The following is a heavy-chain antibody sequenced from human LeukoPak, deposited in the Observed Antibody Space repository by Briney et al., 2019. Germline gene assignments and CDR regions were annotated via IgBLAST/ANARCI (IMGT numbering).Heavy chain of an antibody. J-gene: IGHJ4*02. CDR1: GISFSAHG. CDR3: ASERLRLRSFDY. Sequence: GSLRLSCAASGISFSAHGMHWIRQPPGKGLEWIGEINHSGSTNYNPSLKSRVTISVDTSKNQFSLKLSSVTAADTAVYYCASERLRLRSFDYWGQGTLVTVSS. D-gene: IGHD4-17*01. V-gene: IGHV4-34*01. CDR2: INHSGST.